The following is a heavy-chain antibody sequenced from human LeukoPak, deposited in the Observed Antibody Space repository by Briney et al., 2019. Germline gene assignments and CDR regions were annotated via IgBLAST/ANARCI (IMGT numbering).Heavy chain of an antibody. J-gene: IGHJ3*01. D-gene: IGHD1-1*01. CDR1: GYSISTNFY. Sequence: SETLSLTCTVSGYSISTNFYWGWIRQSPAKGLEWIGSIYHSGSTYYNPSLKNRITISVDTSTNPSSLKLTSVTASDTAMYYCARDGHIYGNAFGVWGQGTMVTVSS. CDR2: IYHSGST. CDR3: ARDGHIYGNAFGV. V-gene: IGHV4-38-2*02.